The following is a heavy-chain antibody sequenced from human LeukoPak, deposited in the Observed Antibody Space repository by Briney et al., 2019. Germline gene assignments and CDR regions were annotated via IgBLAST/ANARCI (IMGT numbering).Heavy chain of an antibody. CDR2: INPSGGST. Sequence: ASVKVSCKASGYTFINYYIHWVRQAPGQGLEWMGIINPSGGSTIYAQKFQGRVTMTRDTSTSTVYMELSSLRSEDTAVYYCARDGGYCSSTSCYAFYWGQGTLVTVSS. V-gene: IGHV1-46*01. CDR1: GYTFINYY. D-gene: IGHD2-2*01. CDR3: ARDGGYCSSTSCYAFY. J-gene: IGHJ4*02.